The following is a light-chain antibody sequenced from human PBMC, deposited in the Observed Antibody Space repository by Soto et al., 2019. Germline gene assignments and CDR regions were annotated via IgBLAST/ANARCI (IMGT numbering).Light chain of an antibody. V-gene: IGLV2-14*01. CDR2: EVS. J-gene: IGLJ1*01. CDR1: SSDVGGYNY. Sequence: QSALTEPACVSVSPGQSITISCTGTSSDVGGYNYVSWYQQHPGKAPKLMIYEVSNRPSGVSNRFSGSKSGNTASLTISGLQAEDEADYYCSSYTSSSLEVFGTGTKVTVL. CDR3: SSYTSSSLEV.